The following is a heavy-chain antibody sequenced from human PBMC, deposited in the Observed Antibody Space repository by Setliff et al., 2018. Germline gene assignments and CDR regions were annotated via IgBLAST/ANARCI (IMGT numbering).Heavy chain of an antibody. CDR3: ARQGTAIRWFDP. Sequence: NPSETLSLTCTVSGDSISSSSYYWGWIRQPPGKGLEWIGSISNSGGTYYNPSLKSRVTISVDTSKNQFSLKLSSVTAADTAVYYCARQGTAIRWFDPWGQGTLVTVSS. CDR1: GDSISSSSYY. V-gene: IGHV4-39*07. J-gene: IGHJ5*02. CDR2: ISNSGGT. D-gene: IGHD3-10*01.